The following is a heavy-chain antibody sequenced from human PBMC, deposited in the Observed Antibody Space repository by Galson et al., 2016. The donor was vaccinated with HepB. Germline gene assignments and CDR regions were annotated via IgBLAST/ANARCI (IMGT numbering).Heavy chain of an antibody. D-gene: IGHD1-26*01. Sequence: SLRLSCAASGFTFSNYAMNWVRQAPGKGLEWVSSISSSSSYIYYADSIKGRFTISRDNAKNSLFLQMNSLRAEDTAVYFCARDFLFWEPPSDAFDIWGQGTKVTVSS. V-gene: IGHV3-21*06. CDR2: ISSSSSYI. J-gene: IGHJ3*02. CDR3: ARDFLFWEPPSDAFDI. CDR1: GFTFSNYA.